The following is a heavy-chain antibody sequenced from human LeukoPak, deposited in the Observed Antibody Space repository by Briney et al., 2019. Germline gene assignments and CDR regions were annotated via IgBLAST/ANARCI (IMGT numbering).Heavy chain of an antibody. V-gene: IGHV3-30-3*01. D-gene: IGHD3-10*01. CDR1: GLTFSIYS. Sequence: GGSLRLSCAASGLTFSIYSMHWVRQAPGKGPEWVAAISYDGDNKYYTDSVKGRFTISRENSMNTLFLQMNSLRAEDTAVYYCARGRSRGSDSYYFAYWGQGTLVTVSS. CDR3: ARGRSRGSDSYYFAY. CDR2: ISYDGDNK. J-gene: IGHJ4*02.